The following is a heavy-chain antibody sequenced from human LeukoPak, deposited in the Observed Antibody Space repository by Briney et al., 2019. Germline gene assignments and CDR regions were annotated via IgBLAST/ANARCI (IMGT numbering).Heavy chain of an antibody. CDR2: ITTSSSYI. D-gene: IGHD3-10*01. J-gene: IGHJ3*02. CDR3: ARVLSGGSGSYLDAFEI. Sequence: GGSLRLSCAASGFTFSSSSMNWVRQAPGKGLEWVSSITTSSSYIHYADSVKGRFTISRDNAKNSLYLQMNSLRAEDTAVYYGARVLSGGSGSYLDAFEIWGQGTMVTVSS. V-gene: IGHV3-21*01. CDR1: GFTFSSSS.